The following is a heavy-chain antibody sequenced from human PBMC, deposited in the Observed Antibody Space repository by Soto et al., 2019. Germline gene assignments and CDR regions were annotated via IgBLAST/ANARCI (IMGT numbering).Heavy chain of an antibody. J-gene: IGHJ6*03. CDR3: ARGPYYDLIWNYYYMDV. V-gene: IGHV4-59*08. CDR1: GGSISGHY. Sequence: QVQLQESGPGLVKPSETLSLSCSVSGGSISGHYWSWVRQTPGKGLEWIGYMYYSGSTNYNPSLKRRVTISADTSKNHFSLRLTSVTAADTAVYYCARGPYYDLIWNYYYMDVWGKGTTVTVSS. CDR2: MYYSGST. D-gene: IGHD3-16*01.